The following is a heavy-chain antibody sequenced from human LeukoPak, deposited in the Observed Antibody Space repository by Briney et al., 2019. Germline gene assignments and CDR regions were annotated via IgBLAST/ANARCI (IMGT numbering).Heavy chain of an antibody. D-gene: IGHD6-13*01. CDR2: IYYSGST. J-gene: IGHJ5*02. V-gene: IGHV4-31*03. Sequence: SQTLSLTCTVSGGSISSGGYYWSWIRRHPGKGLEWIGYIYYSGSTYYSPSLKSRVTISVDTSKNQFSPKLSSVTAADTAVYYCASYSSSWYWFDPWGQGTLVTVSS. CDR1: GGSISSGGYY. CDR3: ASYSSSWYWFDP.